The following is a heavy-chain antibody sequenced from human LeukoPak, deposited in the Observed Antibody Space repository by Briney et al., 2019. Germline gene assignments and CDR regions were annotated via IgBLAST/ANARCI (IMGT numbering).Heavy chain of an antibody. J-gene: IGHJ4*02. CDR3: VRVSTWMHLWTRSPKKGYYFDH. D-gene: IGHD5-18*01. Sequence: RSSETLSLTCTVSGGSISSGGYYWGWIRQHPGKGLEWIGYIYYSGTTYSNPSLESRVTISVDTSENQFSLKLTSVTAADTAVYYCVRVSTWMHLWTRSPKKGYYFDHWGQGTLVTVSS. V-gene: IGHV4-31*03. CDR1: GGSISSGGYY. CDR2: IYYSGTT.